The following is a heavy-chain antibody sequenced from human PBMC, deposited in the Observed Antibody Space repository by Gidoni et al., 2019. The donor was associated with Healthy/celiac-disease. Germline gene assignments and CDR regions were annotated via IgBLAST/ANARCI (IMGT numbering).Heavy chain of an antibody. D-gene: IGHD3-10*01. V-gene: IGHV3-66*02. Sequence: EVQLVESGGGLVPPGGSLSLSCAASGFIVSSNYMSWARQAPGKGLEWVSVIYGGGSTYYVDSVKGRFTISRDNSKNTLYLKMNSLRAEDTAVYYCARDRPYGSGSYYLDDAFDIWGQGTMVTVSS. J-gene: IGHJ3*02. CDR2: IYGGGST. CDR3: ARDRPYGSGSYYLDDAFDI. CDR1: GFIVSSNY.